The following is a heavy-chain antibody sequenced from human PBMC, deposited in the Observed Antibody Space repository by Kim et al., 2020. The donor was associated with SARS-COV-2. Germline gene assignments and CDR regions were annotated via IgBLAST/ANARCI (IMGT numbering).Heavy chain of an antibody. Sequence: GGSLRLSCAASGFTFSSYSMNWVRQAPGKGLEWVSYISSSSSTIYYADSVKGRFTISRDNAKNSLYLQMNSLRAEDTAVYYCARRQPRNYYDSSGYYSGIDYWGQGTLVTVSS. J-gene: IGHJ4*02. D-gene: IGHD3-22*01. CDR1: GFTFSSYS. CDR2: ISSSSSTI. CDR3: ARRQPRNYYDSSGYYSGIDY. V-gene: IGHV3-48*04.